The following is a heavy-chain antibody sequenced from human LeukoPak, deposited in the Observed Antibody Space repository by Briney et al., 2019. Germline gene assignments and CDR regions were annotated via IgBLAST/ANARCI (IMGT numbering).Heavy chain of an antibody. CDR2: IYYSGST. CDR1: GGSISSYY. Sequence: SETLSLTCTVSGGSISSYYWSWTRQPPANGLEWIGYIYYSGSTNYNPSLKSRVTISVDTSKNQFSLKLSSVTAADTAVYYCARGIQLWAEVYGMDVWGQGTTVTVSS. CDR3: ARGIQLWAEVYGMDV. D-gene: IGHD5-18*01. J-gene: IGHJ6*02. V-gene: IGHV4-59*01.